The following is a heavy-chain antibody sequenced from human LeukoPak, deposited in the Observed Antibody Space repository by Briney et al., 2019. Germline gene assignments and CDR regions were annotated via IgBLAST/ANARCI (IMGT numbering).Heavy chain of an antibody. Sequence: PGSSLRLSCAASGFLLSNHWMTWVRQAPGKGPEWVANINKDESEKYYVDSVKGRFTISRDTAKNSLYLQMNHLRVEDTALYYCARNNDMDVWGQGTTVTVSS. V-gene: IGHV3-7*03. CDR3: ARNNDMDV. CDR1: GFLLSNHW. D-gene: IGHD1/OR15-1a*01. CDR2: INKDESEK. J-gene: IGHJ6*02.